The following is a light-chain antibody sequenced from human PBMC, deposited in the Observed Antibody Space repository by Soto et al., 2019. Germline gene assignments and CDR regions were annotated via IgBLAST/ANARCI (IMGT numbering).Light chain of an antibody. CDR1: QSVSSSY. V-gene: IGKV3-15*01. CDR3: QQYNKWPQP. J-gene: IGKJ5*01. CDR2: GAS. Sequence: EIVLTQPPGTLSLSPGERATISRPGSQSVSSSYLAWYEQKPGQAPRLLTHGASTRATGIPARFSGVGSGTEFTLTISSLQSEDFAVYYCQQYNKWPQPFGQGTRLEIK.